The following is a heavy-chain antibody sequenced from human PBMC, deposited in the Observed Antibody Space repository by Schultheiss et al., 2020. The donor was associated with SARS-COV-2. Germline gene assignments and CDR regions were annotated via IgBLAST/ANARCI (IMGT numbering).Heavy chain of an antibody. CDR1: GFTFSDFY. V-gene: IGHV3-71*01. J-gene: IGHJ4*02. D-gene: IGHD2-15*01. CDR2: IRSIAYGATT. CDR3: AREGYTSGRCGNFDK. Sequence: GGSLRLSCAASGFTFSDFYMTWIRQAPGKGLEWVGFIRSIAYGATTEYAASVKGRFTISRDDSKSIAFLHMNSLRAEDTAVYYCAREGYTSGRCGNFDKWGPGTLVTVSS.